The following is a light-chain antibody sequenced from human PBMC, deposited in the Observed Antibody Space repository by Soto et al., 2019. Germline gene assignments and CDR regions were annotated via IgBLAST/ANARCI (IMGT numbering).Light chain of an antibody. V-gene: IGKV3-15*01. Sequence: EIVMTQSPAILSVSPGERATLSCRASQSVSSNLAWYQQKPGQTPRLLIYGASTRATGIPARFSGSGSGTEFTLTISSLQSEDFAIYYCQNYSNWPRTFGQGTKVDIK. J-gene: IGKJ1*01. CDR3: QNYSNWPRT. CDR2: GAS. CDR1: QSVSSN.